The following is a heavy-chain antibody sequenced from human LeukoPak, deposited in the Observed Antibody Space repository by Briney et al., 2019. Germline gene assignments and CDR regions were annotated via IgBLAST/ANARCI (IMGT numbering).Heavy chain of an antibody. D-gene: IGHD3-10*01. CDR3: ARDRIIYASGSSHYYYYGMAV. V-gene: IGHV7-4-1*02. J-gene: IGHJ6*02. Sequence: GASVKVSCKASRYTFTSYAMNWVRQAPGQGLEWMGWINTNTGNPTYAPGFTGRFVFSLDTSVSTSYLQISSLKAEDTAVYYCARDRIIYASGSSHYYYYGMAVWGQGTTVTVSS. CDR2: INTNTGNP. CDR1: RYTFTSYA.